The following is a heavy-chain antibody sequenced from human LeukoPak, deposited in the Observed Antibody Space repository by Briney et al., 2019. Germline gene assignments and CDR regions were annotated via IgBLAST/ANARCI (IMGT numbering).Heavy chain of an antibody. J-gene: IGHJ4*02. D-gene: IGHD3-22*01. CDR1: GGSISSGGYY. CDR3: ARGSSPYDSSGYYPY. CDR2: IYYSGST. Sequence: SETLSLTCTVSGGSISSGGYYWSWIRQHPGKGLEWIGYIYYSGSTYYNPSLKSRVTISVDTSKNQFSLKLSSVTAADTAVYYCARGSSPYDSSGYYPYWGQGTLVTVSS. V-gene: IGHV4-31*03.